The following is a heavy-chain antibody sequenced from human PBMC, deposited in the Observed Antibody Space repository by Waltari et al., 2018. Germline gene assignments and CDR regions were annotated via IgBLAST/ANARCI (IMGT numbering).Heavy chain of an antibody. Sequence: EVQVVESGGGLVQPGGSRNLSGATSGFRSSGSSIHWVRQTSGKGLEWVGRIRREPYNYATAYSASVKGRFTISRDDSKNTAFLQMNSLMTEDTAVYYCSGGEVTGTDFWGQGTLVTVSS. D-gene: IGHD6-19*01. CDR2: IRREPYNYAT. J-gene: IGHJ4*02. CDR3: SGGEVTGTDF. CDR1: GFRSSGSS. V-gene: IGHV3-73*01.